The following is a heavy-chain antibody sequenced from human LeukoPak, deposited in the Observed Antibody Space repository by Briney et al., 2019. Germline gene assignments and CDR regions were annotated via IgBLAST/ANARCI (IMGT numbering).Heavy chain of an antibody. CDR2: IYYSGST. V-gene: IGHV4-59*01. D-gene: IGHD3-10*01. CDR1: GGSISSYY. CDR3: ARSLYYYGSDSFDI. Sequence: PSETPSLTCTVSGGSISSYYWNWIRQPPGKGLEWIGYIYYSGSTNYNPSLKSRVTISVDTSKNQFSLKLSSVTAADTAVYYCARSLYYYGSDSFDIWGQGTMVTVSS. J-gene: IGHJ3*02.